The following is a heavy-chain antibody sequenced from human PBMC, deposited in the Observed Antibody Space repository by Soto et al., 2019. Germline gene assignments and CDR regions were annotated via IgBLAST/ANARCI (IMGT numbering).Heavy chain of an antibody. CDR2: IYHTGNA. Sequence: SETLSLTCSVSGDSISSSRFYWAWIRQPPGEGLEWIGSIYHTGNAYYNPSLKSRVTISVDTSKNQFSLKLTSVTAADAALYYCARDFFDSSDYTTNWFDPWGQGTLVTVSS. CDR3: ARDFFDSSDYTTNWFDP. D-gene: IGHD3-22*01. V-gene: IGHV4-39*01. CDR1: GDSISSSRFY. J-gene: IGHJ5*02.